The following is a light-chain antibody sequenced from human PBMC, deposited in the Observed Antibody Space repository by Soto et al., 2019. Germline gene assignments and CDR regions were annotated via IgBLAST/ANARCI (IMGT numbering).Light chain of an antibody. Sequence: QSALTQPASVSGSPGQSITISCTGTSSDVGGYIYVSWYQQHPGKAPKLMIYDVTSRPSGVSYRFSGSKSGNTASLTISGLQAEDEADYYCSSYAGSYPYVFGTGTKVTVL. V-gene: IGLV2-14*01. CDR3: SSYAGSYPYV. CDR1: SSDVGGYIY. CDR2: DVT. J-gene: IGLJ1*01.